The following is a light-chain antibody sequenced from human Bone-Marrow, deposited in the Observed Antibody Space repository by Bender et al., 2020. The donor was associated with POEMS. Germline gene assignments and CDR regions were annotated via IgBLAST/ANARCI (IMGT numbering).Light chain of an antibody. V-gene: IGLV2-23*02. CDR2: EVT. J-gene: IGLJ2*01. CDR3: CSYAGRSTVV. CDR1: SSDVGSYNL. Sequence: QSALTQPPSVSGSPGQSVTISCTGTSSDVGSYNLVSWYQQYPGKAPKVMIYEVTKRPSGVSSRFSGSKSGNTASLTISGLQAEDEADYYCCSYAGRSTVVFGGGTKLTVL.